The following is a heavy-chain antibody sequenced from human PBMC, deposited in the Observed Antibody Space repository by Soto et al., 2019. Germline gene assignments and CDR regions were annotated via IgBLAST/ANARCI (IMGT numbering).Heavy chain of an antibody. J-gene: IGHJ1*01. Sequence: PGESLKISCKGSGYSFSSYWIAWVRQMPGKGLEWMGIIYPGDSDTRYSPSFQGLVTISADKSISTAYLQWSSLKASDAAMYFCARTEDSSSWYTSDFPHWGQGTLVTVSS. V-gene: IGHV5-51*01. D-gene: IGHD6-13*01. CDR3: ARTEDSSSWYTSDFPH. CDR1: GYSFSSYW. CDR2: IYPGDSDT.